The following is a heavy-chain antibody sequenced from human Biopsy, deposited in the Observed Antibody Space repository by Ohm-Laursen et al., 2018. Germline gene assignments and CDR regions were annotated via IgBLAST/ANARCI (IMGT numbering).Heavy chain of an antibody. D-gene: IGHD5-24*01. Sequence: GTLSLTCTVSGDSVTKYYWSWIRQPPGKGLEWIGHIYYSVMTNYNPSLQSRVSISVDTSRNQVSLTLSSVTAADTAVYYCARDSGGMATILDAFDLWGQGTMVTVSP. CDR3: ARDSGGMATILDAFDL. CDR1: GDSVTKYY. V-gene: IGHV4-59*02. CDR2: IYYSVMT. J-gene: IGHJ3*01.